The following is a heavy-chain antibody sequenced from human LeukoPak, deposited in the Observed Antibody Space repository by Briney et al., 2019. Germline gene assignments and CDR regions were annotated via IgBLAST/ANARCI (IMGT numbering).Heavy chain of an antibody. CDR1: GFTSRSNG. CDR2: ISSDGGRT. CDR3: ARVRAGLYDSSGYFLDY. J-gene: IGHJ4*02. D-gene: IGHD3-22*01. V-gene: IGHV3-64*01. Sequence: GGSLRLSCAASGFTSRSNGMHWVRQAPGKGLEYVSAISSDGGRTYYANSVKGRFTISRDNSKNTLYLQMGSLRAEDMAVYYCARVRAGLYDSSGYFLDYWGQGTLVTVSS.